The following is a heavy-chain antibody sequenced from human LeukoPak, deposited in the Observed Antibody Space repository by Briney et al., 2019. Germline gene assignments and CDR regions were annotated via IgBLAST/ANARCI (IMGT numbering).Heavy chain of an antibody. CDR2: IHYSEST. Sequence: SQSLSLAWTVAAASISSPCCRWIRPQAGNGLEWDVSIHYSESTTYHPSITSPVTLSVDTSKNQLSMRLSSVTAADTAVYYCARDINSEYSSSHSRFDLWGQGTLVTVSS. CDR3: ARDINSEYSSSHSRFDL. J-gene: IGHJ5*02. V-gene: IGHV4-59*11. D-gene: IGHD6-19*01. CDR1: AASISSPC.